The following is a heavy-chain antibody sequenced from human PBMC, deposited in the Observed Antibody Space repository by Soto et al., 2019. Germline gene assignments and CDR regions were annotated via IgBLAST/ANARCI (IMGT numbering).Heavy chain of an antibody. CDR3: AKEGRNFYYNFDH. D-gene: IGHD3-22*01. CDR2: ISDEGTNK. CDR1: GFTFSGYG. Sequence: GGSLRLSCAASGFTFSGYGMHWVRQAPGKGLEWLGLISDEGTNKYYADSVRGRFTISRDDSRNTVYLQINSLRREDTAVYYCAKEGRNFYYNFDHWGQGTLVTVSS. J-gene: IGHJ4*02. V-gene: IGHV3-30*18.